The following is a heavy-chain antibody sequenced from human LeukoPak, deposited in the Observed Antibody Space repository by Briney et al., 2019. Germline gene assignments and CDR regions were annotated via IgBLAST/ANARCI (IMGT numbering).Heavy chain of an antibody. D-gene: IGHD2-15*01. CDR2: IKQDGSEK. CDR3: ARLGYCSGGSCYSSYCFDY. J-gene: IGHJ4*02. Sequence: GGSLRLSCAASGFTFSSYWMSWVRQAPGKGLEWVANIKQDGSEKYYVDSVKGRFTISRDNAKNSLYLQMNSLRAEDTAVYYCARLGYCSGGSCYSSYCFDYWGQGTLVTVSS. CDR1: GFTFSSYW. V-gene: IGHV3-7*01.